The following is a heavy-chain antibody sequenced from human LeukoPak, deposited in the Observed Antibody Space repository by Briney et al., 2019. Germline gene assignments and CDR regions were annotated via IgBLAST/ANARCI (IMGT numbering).Heavy chain of an antibody. V-gene: IGHV1-2*02. Sequence: ASVKVSCKASGYTFTGYYMHWVRQAPGQGLEWMGWINPNSGGTNYAQTFQGRVTMTRDTSISTAYMELSRLRSDDTAIYYCARHPIAAAGTDYYYYYMDVWGKGTTVTVSS. CDR3: ARHPIAAAGTDYYYYYMDV. D-gene: IGHD6-13*01. CDR2: INPNSGGT. J-gene: IGHJ6*03. CDR1: GYTFTGYY.